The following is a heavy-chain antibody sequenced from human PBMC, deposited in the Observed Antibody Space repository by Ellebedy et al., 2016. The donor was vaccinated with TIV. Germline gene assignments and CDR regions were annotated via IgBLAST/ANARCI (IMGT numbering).Heavy chain of an antibody. Sequence: GGSLRLXXAASGFTFSDHYMDWVRQAPGKGLEWVGRTRNKANSYSTEYAASVKGRFIISRDDSKNSLYLQMNSLKTEDTAVYYCTRGAGSYTPFEYWGQGSPVTVSS. CDR1: GFTFSDHY. V-gene: IGHV3-72*01. J-gene: IGHJ4*02. CDR2: TRNKANSYST. CDR3: TRGAGSYTPFEY. D-gene: IGHD1-26*01.